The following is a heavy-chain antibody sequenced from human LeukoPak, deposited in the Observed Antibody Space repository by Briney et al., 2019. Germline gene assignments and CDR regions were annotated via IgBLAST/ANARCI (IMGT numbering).Heavy chain of an antibody. CDR2: IYYSGST. Sequence: SETLSLTCTVSGGSISSSSYYWGWIRQPPGKGLEWIGSIYYSGSTYYNPSLKSRVTISVDTSKNQFSLKLSSVTAADTAVYYCARHNGYYDSSGYEYYFDYWGQGTLVTVSS. J-gene: IGHJ4*02. CDR3: ARHNGYYDSSGYEYYFDY. D-gene: IGHD3-22*01. CDR1: GGSISSSSYY. V-gene: IGHV4-39*01.